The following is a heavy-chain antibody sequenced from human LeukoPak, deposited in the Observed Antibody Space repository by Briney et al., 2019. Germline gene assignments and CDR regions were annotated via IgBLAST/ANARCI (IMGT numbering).Heavy chain of an antibody. CDR2: INHSGST. D-gene: IGHD5-24*01. CDR3: ARSRDAFGGVVSIWLY. CDR1: GWSFSGYY. J-gene: IGHJ4*02. Sequence: SETLSLTCAVYGWSFSGYYWSWIRQPPGKGLKWIGEINHSGSTNYNPSLKSRVTISLDTSRNQFYLRLSSVTAADTAVYYCARSRDAFGGVVSIWLYWGQGTLVTV. V-gene: IGHV4-34*01.